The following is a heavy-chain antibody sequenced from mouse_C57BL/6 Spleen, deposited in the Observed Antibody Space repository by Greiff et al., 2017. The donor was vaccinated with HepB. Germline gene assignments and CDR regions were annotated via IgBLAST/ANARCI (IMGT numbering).Heavy chain of an antibody. CDR2: IYPGDGDT. V-gene: IGHV1-82*01. Sequence: QVQLQQSGPELVKPGASVKISCKASGYAFSSSWMNWVKQRPGKGLEWIGRIYPGDGDTNYNGKFKGKATLTADKSSSTAYMQLSSLTSEDSAVYFCARSGGSSYDWYFDVWGTVTTVTVSS. J-gene: IGHJ1*03. D-gene: IGHD1-1*01. CDR3: ARSGGSSYDWYFDV. CDR1: GYAFSSSW.